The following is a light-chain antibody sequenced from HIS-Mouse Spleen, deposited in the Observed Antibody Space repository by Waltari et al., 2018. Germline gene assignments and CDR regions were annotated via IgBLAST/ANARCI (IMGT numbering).Light chain of an antibody. CDR2: EDS. J-gene: IGLJ2*01. Sequence: QSALTQPASVSGSPGQSITISCTGTSSDVGSYNLVSWYQQHPGKAPKLMIYEDSKRPSGVSNRFSGSKSANTASLTISGLQAEDEADYYCCSYAGSSTYVVFGGGTKLTVL. CDR3: CSYAGSSTYVV. V-gene: IGLV2-23*01. CDR1: SSDVGSYNL.